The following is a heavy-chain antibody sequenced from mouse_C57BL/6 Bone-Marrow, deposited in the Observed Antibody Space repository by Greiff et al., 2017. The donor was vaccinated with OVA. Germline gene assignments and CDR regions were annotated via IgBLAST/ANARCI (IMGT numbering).Heavy chain of an antibody. CDR1: GYSITSGYY. V-gene: IGHV3-6*01. D-gene: IGHD2-2*01. J-gene: IGHJ4*01. Sequence: EVQLQQSGPGLVKPSQSLSLTCSVTGYSITSGYYWNWIRQFPGNKLEWMGYISYDGSNKYNPSLKNRISITRDTSKNQFFLKLNSVTTEDTATYYCARTVTYYAMDYWGQGTSVTVSS. CDR3: ARTVTYYAMDY. CDR2: ISYDGSN.